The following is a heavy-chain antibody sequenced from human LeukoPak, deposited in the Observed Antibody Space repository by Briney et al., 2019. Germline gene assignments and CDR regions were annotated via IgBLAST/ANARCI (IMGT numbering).Heavy chain of an antibody. J-gene: IGHJ6*03. CDR2: IIPIFGTA. Sequence: ASVKVSCKASGGTFSSYAISWVRQAPGQGLEWMGGIIPIFGTANYAQKFQGRATITADESTSTAYMELSSLRSEDTAVYYCASTTYYDFWSGYYRSYYYYYYMDVWGKGTTVTVSS. CDR1: GGTFSSYA. CDR3: ASTTYYDFWSGYYRSYYYYYYMDV. D-gene: IGHD3-3*01. V-gene: IGHV1-69*13.